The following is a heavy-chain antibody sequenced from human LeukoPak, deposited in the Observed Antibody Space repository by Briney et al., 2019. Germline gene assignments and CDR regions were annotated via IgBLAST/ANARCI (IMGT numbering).Heavy chain of an antibody. CDR1: GFTFSSYW. CDR2: IKEDGSQK. V-gene: IGHV3-7*01. D-gene: IGHD2-21*02. Sequence: GGSLRLSCEVSGFTFSSYWMTWVRQTPGKGLEWVANIKEDGSQKNYVDSVRGRFTISRDNAKNSLYLQMNSLRAEDTAVYYCARDGFSSAINSWGQGTLVTVSS. J-gene: IGHJ4*02. CDR3: ARDGFSSAINS.